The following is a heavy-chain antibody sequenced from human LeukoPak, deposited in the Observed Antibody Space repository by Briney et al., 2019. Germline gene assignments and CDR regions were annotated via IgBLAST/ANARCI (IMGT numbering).Heavy chain of an antibody. J-gene: IGHJ4*02. CDR3: ARDRRGPKHSSGWSGFDY. V-gene: IGHV3-7*01. CDR2: LKQDGSEK. Sequence: AGGSLRLSCAASGFTFSSYWMSWVRQAPGKGLEWVANLKQDGSEKYYVDSVKGRFTISRDNAKNSLYLQMNSLRAEDTAVYYCARDRRGPKHSSGWSGFDYWGQGTLVTVSS. D-gene: IGHD6-19*01. CDR1: GFTFSSYW.